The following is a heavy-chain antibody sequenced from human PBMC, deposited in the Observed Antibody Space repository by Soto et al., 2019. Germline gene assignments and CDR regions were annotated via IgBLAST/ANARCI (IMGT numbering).Heavy chain of an antibody. Sequence: ASVKVSCKASGGTFSSYAISWVRQAPGQGLEWMGGIIPIFGTANYAQKFQGRVTITADESTSTAYMELSSLRSEDTAVYYCARDRPARTYYYYYYGMDVWGQGTTVTVSS. D-gene: IGHD6-6*01. CDR2: IIPIFGTA. CDR3: ARDRPARTYYYYYYGMDV. CDR1: GGTFSSYA. J-gene: IGHJ6*02. V-gene: IGHV1-69*13.